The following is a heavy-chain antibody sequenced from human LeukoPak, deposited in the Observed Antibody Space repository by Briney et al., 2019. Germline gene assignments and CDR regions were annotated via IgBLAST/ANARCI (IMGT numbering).Heavy chain of an antibody. CDR1: GFSLRTRGMR. J-gene: IGHJ4*02. CDR2: IEWDDDK. V-gene: IGHV2-70*04. Sequence: SGPTLVNPTQTLTLTCTFSGFSLRTRGMRVSWIRQPPGKALEWLARIEWDDDKFYSTSLKTRLTISKDTSKKQVVLTMTNMDPVDTATYYCARMATGTTRYFDYWGQGTLVTVPS. CDR3: ARMATGTTRYFDY. D-gene: IGHD1-1*01.